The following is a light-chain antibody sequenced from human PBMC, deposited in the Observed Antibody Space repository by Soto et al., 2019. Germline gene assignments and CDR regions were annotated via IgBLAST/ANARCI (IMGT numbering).Light chain of an antibody. Sequence: DIQMTQSPSTLSASVGDRVTITCRASQSISSWLAWYQQKPGKAPKLLIYDASSLESGVPSRFSGSGSGTEVRLSNSSLQPDDFATYYCQQYNSYPWTFGQGTKVEIK. CDR2: DAS. V-gene: IGKV1-5*01. CDR1: QSISSW. CDR3: QQYNSYPWT. J-gene: IGKJ1*01.